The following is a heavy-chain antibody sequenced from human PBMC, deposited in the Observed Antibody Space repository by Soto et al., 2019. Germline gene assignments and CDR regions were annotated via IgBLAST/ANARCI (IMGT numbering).Heavy chain of an antibody. CDR2: INRDGSSA. CDR3: AKSLVEAVPGTYPD. V-gene: IGHV3-74*01. CDR1: GFTFSSYW. Sequence: PGGSLRLSCVASGFTFSSYWMHWVRQAPGKGLVWVSRINRDGSSAHYAGSVRGRFTMSRDNAKNTLYLQMDSLRAEDTAVYFCAKSLVEAVPGTYPDWGQGTAVTVSS. D-gene: IGHD2-15*01. J-gene: IGHJ4*02.